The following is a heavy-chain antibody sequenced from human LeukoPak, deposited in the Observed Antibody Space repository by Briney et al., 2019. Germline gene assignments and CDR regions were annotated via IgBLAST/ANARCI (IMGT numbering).Heavy chain of an antibody. J-gene: IGHJ5*02. CDR3: AREWGYGSGSSTPENWFDP. CDR1: GGSISSSSYY. V-gene: IGHV4-39*07. CDR2: IYYSGST. Sequence: PSETLSLTCTVSGGSISSSSYYWGWIRQPPGKGLEWIGSIYYSGSTYYNPSLKSRVTISVDTSKNQFSLKLSSVTAADTAVYYCAREWGYGSGSSTPENWFDPWGQGTLVTVSS. D-gene: IGHD3-10*01.